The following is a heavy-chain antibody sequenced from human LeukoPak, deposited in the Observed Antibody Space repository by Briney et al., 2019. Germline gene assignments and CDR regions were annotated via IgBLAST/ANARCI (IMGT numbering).Heavy chain of an antibody. J-gene: IGHJ4*02. CDR1: GFTFSNYN. D-gene: IGHD2-15*01. V-gene: IGHV3-30*18. Sequence: GGSLRLSCAASGFTFSNYNMDWVRQAPGKGLEWVAVTSYDEKYKYYGDSVKGRFTISRDNSKNTLYLQMNSLRAEDTAVYYCAKDFAVVGASSFDCWGQGTLVTVSS. CDR2: TSYDEKYK. CDR3: AKDFAVVGASSFDC.